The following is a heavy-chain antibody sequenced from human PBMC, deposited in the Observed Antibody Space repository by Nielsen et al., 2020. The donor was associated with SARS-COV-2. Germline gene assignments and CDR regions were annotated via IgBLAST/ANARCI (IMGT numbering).Heavy chain of an antibody. Sequence: GESLQISCAASGFTFSSYGMHWVRHAPGKGLEWVAVIWYDGSNKYYADSVKGRFTISRDNSKNTLYLQMNSLRAEDTAVYYCARIAKYYDSSGYYSYFDYWGQGTLVTVSS. D-gene: IGHD3-22*01. CDR2: IWYDGSNK. J-gene: IGHJ4*02. CDR3: ARIAKYYDSSGYYSYFDY. V-gene: IGHV3-33*01. CDR1: GFTFSSYG.